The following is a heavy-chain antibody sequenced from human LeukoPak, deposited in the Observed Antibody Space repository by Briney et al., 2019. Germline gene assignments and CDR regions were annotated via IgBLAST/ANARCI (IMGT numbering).Heavy chain of an antibody. V-gene: IGHV3-30*04. Sequence: GGSLRLSCAASGFTFSSYAMHWVRQAPGKGLEWVAVISYDGSNKYYADSVKGRFTISRDNSKNTLYLQMNSLRAEDTAVYYCAREGRNYYDSSGYYYAGYFDYWGQGTLVTVSS. J-gene: IGHJ4*02. D-gene: IGHD3-22*01. CDR2: ISYDGSNK. CDR3: AREGRNYYDSSGYYYAGYFDY. CDR1: GFTFSSYA.